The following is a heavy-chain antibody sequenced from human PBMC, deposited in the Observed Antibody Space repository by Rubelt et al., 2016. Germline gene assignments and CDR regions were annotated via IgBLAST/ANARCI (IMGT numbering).Heavy chain of an antibody. CDR3: ARHSVGVTTYFQH. V-gene: IGHV5-51*01. CDR2: IYPGDSDT. D-gene: IGHD1-26*01. J-gene: IGHJ1*01. CDR1: GYSFTSYW. Sequence: VRSIGESLKISCKGSGYSFTSYWIGWVRQMPGKGLEWMGIIYPGDSDTRYGPSFQGQVTISADKSISTAYLQWSSLKASDTAMYYCARHSVGVTTYFQHWGQGTLVTVSS.